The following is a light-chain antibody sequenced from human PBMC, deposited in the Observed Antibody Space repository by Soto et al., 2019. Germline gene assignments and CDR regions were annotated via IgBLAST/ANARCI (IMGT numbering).Light chain of an antibody. J-gene: IGLJ1*01. V-gene: IGLV2-23*01. CDR3: CSYAGSSTFYV. CDR2: EGN. Sequence: TRPPSVSGSPGRSTTTSSIGTSRDVGSYNLVSWYQQHPGKAPKLMIYEGNKRPSGVSNRFSGSKSGNTASLTISGLQAEDEADYYCCSYAGSSTFYVFGTGTKVTVL. CDR1: SRDVGSYNL.